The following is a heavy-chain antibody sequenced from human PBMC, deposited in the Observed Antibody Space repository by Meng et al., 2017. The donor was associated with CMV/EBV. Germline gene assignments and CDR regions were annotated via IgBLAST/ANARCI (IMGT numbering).Heavy chain of an antibody. CDR2: ISSSSNTI. J-gene: IGHJ6*02. CDR1: GFTFSSYG. V-gene: IGHV3-48*04. CDR3: ARLGELLWFGEPLLGMDV. Sequence: GESLKISCAASGFTFSSYGMHWVRQAPGKGLEWVSYISSSSNTIYYADSVKGRFTISRDNAKNSLYLQMNSLRAEDTAVYYCARLGELLWFGEPLLGMDVWGQGTTVTVSS. D-gene: IGHD3-10*01.